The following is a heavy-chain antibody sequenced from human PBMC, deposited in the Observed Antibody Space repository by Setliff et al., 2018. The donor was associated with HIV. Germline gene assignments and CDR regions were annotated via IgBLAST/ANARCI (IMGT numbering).Heavy chain of an antibody. CDR2: IYYSGST. D-gene: IGHD5-18*01. J-gene: IGHJ6*03. Sequence: SETLSLTCTVSGGSISSGGYYWSWIRQHPGKGLEWIGYIYYSGSTYYNPSLKSRVTISVDTSKNQFSLKLSSVTAADTAVYYCARQGNSRGYRYGYYYYMDVWGKGTTVTVSS. CDR3: ARQGNSRGYRYGYYYYMDV. CDR1: GGSISSGGYY. V-gene: IGHV4-31*03.